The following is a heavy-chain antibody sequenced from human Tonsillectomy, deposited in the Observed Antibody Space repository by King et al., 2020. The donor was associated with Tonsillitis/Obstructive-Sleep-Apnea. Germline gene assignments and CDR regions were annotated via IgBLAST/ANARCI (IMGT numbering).Heavy chain of an antibody. CDR3: AGIKGTTAPDS. CDR1: GFSLSNARMG. V-gene: IGHV2-26*01. J-gene: IGHJ5*01. CDR2: IFSNDEK. D-gene: IGHD2/OR15-2a*01. Sequence: TLKESGPVLVKPTETLTLTCTVSGFSLSNARMGVSWIRQPPGKALEWLAHIFSNDEKSYSTSLKSRLNISKDTSKSQVVLTMTNMDPVDTATYYCAGIKGTTAPDSWGQGTLVTVSS.